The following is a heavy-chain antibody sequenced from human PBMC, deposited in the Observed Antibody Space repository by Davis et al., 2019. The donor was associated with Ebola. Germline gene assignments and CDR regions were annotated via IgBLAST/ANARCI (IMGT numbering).Heavy chain of an antibody. CDR2: IDPSDSQT. J-gene: IGHJ3*02. CDR3: ARRSSDWYGEEI. Sequence: KVSCKGSGYSFTSYWITWVRQVPGKGLEWMGKIDPSDSQTYYSPSFQGHITISTDKSISTVYLQWSSLKASDTAIYYCARRSSDWYGEEIWGSGTMVTVSS. V-gene: IGHV5-10-1*01. CDR1: GYSFTSYW. D-gene: IGHD6-13*01.